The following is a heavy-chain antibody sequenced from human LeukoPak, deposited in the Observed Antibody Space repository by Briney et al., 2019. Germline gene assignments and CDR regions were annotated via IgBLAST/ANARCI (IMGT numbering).Heavy chain of an antibody. CDR3: AKGRKAVAGTDWLDP. D-gene: IGHD6-19*01. J-gene: IGHJ5*02. CDR2: ISGSGGST. V-gene: IGHV3-23*01. Sequence: GGSLRLSCAASGFTVSSNYMRWVRQAPGKGLEWVSAISGSGGSTYYADSVKGRFTISRDNSKNTLYLQMNSLRAEDTAVYYCAKGRKAVAGTDWLDPWGQGTLVTVSS. CDR1: GFTVSSNY.